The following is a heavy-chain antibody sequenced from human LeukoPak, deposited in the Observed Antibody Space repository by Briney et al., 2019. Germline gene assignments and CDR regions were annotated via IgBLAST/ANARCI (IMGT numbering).Heavy chain of an antibody. D-gene: IGHD3-16*02. CDR1: GYTFTSYY. J-gene: IGHJ4*02. Sequence: ASVKVSCKASGYTFTSYYMHWVRQAPGQVLEWMGIINPSGGSTSYAQKFQGRVTMTRDTSTSTVYMELSSLRSEDTAVYYCARDLVRDYVWGSYRGFDYWGQGTLVTVSS. V-gene: IGHV1-46*01. CDR2: INPSGGST. CDR3: ARDLVRDYVWGSYRGFDY.